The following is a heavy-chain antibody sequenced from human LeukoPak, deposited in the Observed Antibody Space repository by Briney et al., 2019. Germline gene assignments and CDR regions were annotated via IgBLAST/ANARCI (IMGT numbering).Heavy chain of an antibody. CDR1: GFTFSSYG. V-gene: IGHV3-33*06. CDR3: AKDHGDYAYFQH. Sequence: GGSLRLSCAASGFTFSSYGMHWVRQAPGKGLEWVAVIWYDGSNKYYADSVKGRFTISRDNSKNTLYLQMNSLRADDTAVYYCAKDHGDYAYFQHWGQGTLVTVSS. J-gene: IGHJ1*01. CDR2: IWYDGSNK. D-gene: IGHD4-17*01.